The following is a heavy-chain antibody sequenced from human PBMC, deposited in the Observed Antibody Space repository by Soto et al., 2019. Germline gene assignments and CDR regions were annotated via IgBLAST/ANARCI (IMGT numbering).Heavy chain of an antibody. CDR2: ISAFNVNT. CDR3: ARDGGYGAGSYFDY. CDR1: GYMFRSYG. Sequence: QVQLVQSGAEVKRPGASVKVSCKASGYMFRSYGISWVRQAPGQGLVWMGWISAFNVNTNYPQNLQGRVTMTTDTSTSTAYMELRTLRSDDSARYYCARDGGYGAGSYFDYWGQGTLVTVSS. V-gene: IGHV1-18*01. J-gene: IGHJ4*02. D-gene: IGHD3-10*01.